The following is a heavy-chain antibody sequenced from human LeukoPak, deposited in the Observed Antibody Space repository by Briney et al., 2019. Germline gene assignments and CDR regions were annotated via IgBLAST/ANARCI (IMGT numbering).Heavy chain of an antibody. D-gene: IGHD2-2*01. CDR2: IKEDGSEK. J-gene: IGHJ4*02. V-gene: IGHV3-7*01. CDR1: GFTISSYW. CDR3: ARDSIVVVPTAVDY. Sequence: GGSLRLSCTDSGFTISSYWMSWVRQAPGKGLEWVANIKEDGSEKNYVDSVKGRFTISRDNAKNSPYLQMNSLGAEDTAVCYCARDSIVVVPTAVDYWGQGTLVTVSS.